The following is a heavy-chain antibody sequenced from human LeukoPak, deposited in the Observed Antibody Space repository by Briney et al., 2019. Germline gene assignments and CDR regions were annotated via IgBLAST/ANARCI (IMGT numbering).Heavy chain of an antibody. J-gene: IGHJ4*02. CDR3: ARVYSSGWYFRWGYFDY. D-gene: IGHD6-19*01. Sequence: SETLSLTCTVSGGSIRSSYYYWGWIRQPPGKGLEWIVSIYDSGSTYYNPSLKSRVTISVDTSKNQFSLKLSSVTAADTAVYCCARVYSSGWYFRWGYFDYWGQGTLVTVSS. CDR2: IYDSGST. V-gene: IGHV4-39*07. CDR1: GGSIRSSYYY.